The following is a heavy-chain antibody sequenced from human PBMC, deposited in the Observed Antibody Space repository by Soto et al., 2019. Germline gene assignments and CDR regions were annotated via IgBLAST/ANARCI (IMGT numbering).Heavy chain of an antibody. D-gene: IGHD5-12*01. CDR3: ATSVEMATTKGDAFDI. CDR2: IYPGDSDT. V-gene: IGHV5-51*01. Sequence: PGESLKISCKGSGYSFTSYWIGWVRQMSGKGLEWMGIIYPGDSDTRYSPSFQGQVTISADKSISTAYLQWSSLKASDTAMYYCATSVEMATTKGDAFDIWGQGTMVTVSS. CDR1: GYSFTSYW. J-gene: IGHJ3*02.